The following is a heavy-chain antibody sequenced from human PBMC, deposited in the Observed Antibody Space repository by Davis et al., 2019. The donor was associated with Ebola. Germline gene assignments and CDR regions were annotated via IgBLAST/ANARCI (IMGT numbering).Heavy chain of an antibody. CDR1: GFAFSDYS. Sequence: LSLTCAASGFAFSDYSMSWVRQAPGKGPEWVANIKQDGSEKQYVDSVKGRFTISRDNAKSSVYLQMNSLRVEDTAVYYCARDLMYTYGKIDFWGQGTLVTVSS. CDR2: IKQDGSEK. D-gene: IGHD1-1*01. V-gene: IGHV3-7*01. CDR3: ARDLMYTYGKIDF. J-gene: IGHJ4*02.